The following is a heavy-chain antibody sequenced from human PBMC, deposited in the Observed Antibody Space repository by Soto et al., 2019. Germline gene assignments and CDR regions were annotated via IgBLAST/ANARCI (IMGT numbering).Heavy chain of an antibody. CDR2: IYYTGTP. J-gene: IGHJ5*02. Sequence: PSETLSLTCTVSGDSIKSSDYLWTWIRQPPGEGLELIGHIYYTGTPYYNSSLQSRVVISLDTSMNQFSLKLNSATAADTAVYYCAREEGGGYDHRWFDPWGQGTLVTVSS. D-gene: IGHD5-12*01. V-gene: IGHV4-30-4*08. CDR1: GDSIKSSDYL. CDR3: AREEGGGYDHRWFDP.